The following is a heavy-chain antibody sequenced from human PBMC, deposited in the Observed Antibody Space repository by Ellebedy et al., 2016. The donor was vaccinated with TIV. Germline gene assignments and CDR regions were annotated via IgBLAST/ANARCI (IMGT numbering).Heavy chain of an antibody. CDR3: ARWDGYDEKFQGTFDR. J-gene: IGHJ4*02. D-gene: IGHD5-24*01. CDR2: MDPRLGTV. CDR1: RDTFSNHA. V-gene: IGHV1-69*04. Sequence: AASVKVSCKASRDTFSNHAFNWVRPAPGQELEWLGRMDPRLGTVRYAQKFQGRVTVTADKSTSTAYIELNNLRSDETAVYYCARWDGYDEKFQGTFDRWGQGSLVTVSS.